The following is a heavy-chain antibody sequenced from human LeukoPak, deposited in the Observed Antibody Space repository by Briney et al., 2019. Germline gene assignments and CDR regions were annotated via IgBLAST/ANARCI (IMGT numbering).Heavy chain of an antibody. Sequence: GGSLRLSCAASGFTFSSYSMNWVRQAPGKGLEWVSSISSSSSYIYYADSVKGRFTISRDDPKNTLYLQMNSLRAEDTAIYYCVKDLGRYRNNCFDYWGQGTLVTVSS. J-gene: IGHJ4*02. V-gene: IGHV3-21*04. CDR1: GFTFSSYS. CDR3: VKDLGRYRNNCFDY. D-gene: IGHD1-26*01. CDR2: ISSSSSYI.